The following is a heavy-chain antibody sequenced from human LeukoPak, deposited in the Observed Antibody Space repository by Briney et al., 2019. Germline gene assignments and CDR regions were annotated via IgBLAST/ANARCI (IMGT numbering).Heavy chain of an antibody. D-gene: IGHD6-13*01. Sequence: SETLSLTCAVYGGSFSGYYWSWIRQPPGKGLEWIGEINHSGSTNYNPSLKSRVTISVDTSKNQFSLKLSSVTAADTAVYYCARRWSSSWFLGWWFDPWGQGTLVTVPS. CDR2: INHSGST. CDR3: ARRWSSSWFLGWWFDP. V-gene: IGHV4-34*01. J-gene: IGHJ5*02. CDR1: GGSFSGYY.